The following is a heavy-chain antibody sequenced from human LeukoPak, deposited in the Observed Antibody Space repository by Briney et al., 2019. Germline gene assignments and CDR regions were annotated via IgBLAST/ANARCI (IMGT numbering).Heavy chain of an antibody. Sequence: GGSLTLSCAASGFIFSNYWMTWVRQAPGKGLEWVASIKEDGSEKYYVDSVKGRFTISRDNAKNSLYLQMNSLGAEDTAVYYCARDRGYVTYDYWGQGTLVTGSS. CDR2: IKEDGSEK. CDR1: GFIFSNYW. J-gene: IGHJ4*02. D-gene: IGHD3-10*02. V-gene: IGHV3-7*05. CDR3: ARDRGYVTYDY.